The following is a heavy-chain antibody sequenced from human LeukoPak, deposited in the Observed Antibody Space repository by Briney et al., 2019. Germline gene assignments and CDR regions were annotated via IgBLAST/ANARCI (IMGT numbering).Heavy chain of an antibody. CDR1: GGSISGGGYY. V-gene: IGHV4-30-2*01. CDR2: IYHSGST. Sequence: SQTLSLTCTVSGGSISGGGYYWSWIRQPPGKGLEWIGYIYHSGSTYYNPSLKSRVTISVDRSKNQFSLKLSSVTAADTAVYYCARDVSSGWLDYWGQGTLVTVSS. D-gene: IGHD6-19*01. J-gene: IGHJ4*02. CDR3: ARDVSSGWLDY.